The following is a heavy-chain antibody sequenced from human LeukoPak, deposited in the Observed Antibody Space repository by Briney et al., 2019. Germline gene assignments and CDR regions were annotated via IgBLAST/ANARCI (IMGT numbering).Heavy chain of an antibody. CDR1: GFTFSSYA. D-gene: IGHD6-6*01. Sequence: DPGGSLRLSCAASGFTFSSYAMSWVRQAPGKGLEWVSAISGSGGSTYYADSVKGRLTISRDNSKKSLYLQMNSLRAEDTAVYYCAKDQVAARPPIYWGQGTVVTVSS. V-gene: IGHV3-23*01. CDR2: ISGSGGST. J-gene: IGHJ4*02. CDR3: AKDQVAARPPIY.